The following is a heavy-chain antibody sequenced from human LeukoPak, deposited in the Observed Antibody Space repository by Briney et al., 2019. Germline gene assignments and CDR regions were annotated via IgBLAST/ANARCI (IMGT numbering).Heavy chain of an antibody. J-gene: IGHJ5*02. CDR1: GGTFSSYA. V-gene: IGHV1-69*13. CDR2: IIPIFGTA. D-gene: IGHD2-15*01. Sequence: SVKVSCKASGGTFSSYAISWVRQAPGQGLEWMGGIIPIFGTANYAQKFQGRVTITADESTSTAYMELSSLRSEDTAVYYCARNRECCSGGSCYHWFDPWGQGTLVTVSS. CDR3: ARNRECCSGGSCYHWFDP.